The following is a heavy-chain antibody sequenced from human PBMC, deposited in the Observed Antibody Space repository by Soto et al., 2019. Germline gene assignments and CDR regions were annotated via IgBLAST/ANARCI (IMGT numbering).Heavy chain of an antibody. Sequence: SXTLSLTCSVSGGSMRGGSYYWTWIRQHPGKGLEWVAYISNSGNTYYNPSLETRLTISLDTSKNLFSLSLTSVTAADTALYYCARGSFSSSSSWFDHWGQGTLVTVSS. V-gene: IGHV4-31*03. D-gene: IGHD6-6*01. CDR1: GGSMRGGSYY. J-gene: IGHJ5*02. CDR3: ARGSFSSSSSWFDH. CDR2: ISNSGNT.